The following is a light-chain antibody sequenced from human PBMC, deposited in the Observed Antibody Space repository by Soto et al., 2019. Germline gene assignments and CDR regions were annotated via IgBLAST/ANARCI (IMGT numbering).Light chain of an antibody. J-gene: IGKJ2*02. CDR3: IPTGGMCT. Sequence: ASEKDTVTIACRASEITTNRLAWYQQKPGKAPKVLIYDASNLESGVPSRFSGFRSGTESAFTISSLSPDAFGTYYPIPTGGMCTLGLGTKVDI. CDR2: DAS. V-gene: IGKV1-5*01. CDR1: EITTNR.